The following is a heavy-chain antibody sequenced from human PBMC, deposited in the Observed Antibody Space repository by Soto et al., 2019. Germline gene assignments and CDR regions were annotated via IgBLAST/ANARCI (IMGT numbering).Heavy chain of an antibody. CDR1: GGSISSYY. CDR2: IYYSGST. Sequence: QVQLQESGPGLVKPSETLSLTCTVSGGSISSYYWSWIRQPPGKGLEWIGYIYYSGSTNYNPSLKSRVTISVDTSKNQFSVKLSSVTAADTAVYSCARFNWYFDLWGRGTLVTVSS. CDR3: ARFNWYFDL. J-gene: IGHJ2*01. V-gene: IGHV4-59*08.